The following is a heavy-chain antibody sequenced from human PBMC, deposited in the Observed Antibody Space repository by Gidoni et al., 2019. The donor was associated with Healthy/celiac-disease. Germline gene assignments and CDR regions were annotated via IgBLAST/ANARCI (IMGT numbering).Heavy chain of an antibody. J-gene: IGHJ5*02. CDR1: GFSLSTSGVG. CDR3: AHRRFGGSWHPVDWFDP. CDR2: IYWDDDK. V-gene: IGHV2-5*02. D-gene: IGHD2-15*01. Sequence: QITLKESGPTLVKPTQTLTLTCTFSGFSLSTSGVGVGWIRQPPGKALEWLALIYWDDDKRYSPSLKSRLTITKDTSKNQVVLTMTNMDPVDTATYYCAHRRFGGSWHPVDWFDPWGQATLVTVSS.